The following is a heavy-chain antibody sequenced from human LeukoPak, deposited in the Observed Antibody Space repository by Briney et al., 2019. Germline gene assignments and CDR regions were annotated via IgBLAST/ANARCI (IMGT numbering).Heavy chain of an antibody. Sequence: PSETLSLTCTVSGASVTSGYYFWSWIRQPPGKGLEWIGYIHYSGGTSSNPSLKSRLTISVDTSKNQFSLKLSSVTAADTAVYYCASEFGDYAGMDVWGQGTTVTVSS. V-gene: IGHV4-61*01. D-gene: IGHD3-16*01. CDR2: IHYSGGT. J-gene: IGHJ6*02. CDR3: ASEFGDYAGMDV. CDR1: GASVTSGYYF.